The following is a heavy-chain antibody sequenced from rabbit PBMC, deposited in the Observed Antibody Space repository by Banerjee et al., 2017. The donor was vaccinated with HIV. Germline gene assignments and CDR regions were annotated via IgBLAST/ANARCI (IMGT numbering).Heavy chain of an antibody. Sequence: QSLEESGGDLVKPGASLTLTCTASGFSFSSSYYMCWVRQAPGKGLELIACIYADSSGSTWYASWAKGRFTISKTSSTTVTLQMTSLTAADTATYFCARNAVRSTNLWGPGTLVTVS. CDR3: ARNAVRSTNL. CDR1: GFSFSSSYY. V-gene: IGHV1S40*01. D-gene: IGHD8-1*01. J-gene: IGHJ4*01. CDR2: IYADSSGST.